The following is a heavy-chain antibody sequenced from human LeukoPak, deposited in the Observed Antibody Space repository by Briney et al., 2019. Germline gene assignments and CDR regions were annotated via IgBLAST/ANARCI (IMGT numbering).Heavy chain of an antibody. J-gene: IGHJ4*02. V-gene: IGHV3-23*01. CDR3: AKAPVTSCRGAFCYPFDY. CDR1: GFTFSSYA. D-gene: IGHD2-15*01. Sequence: GGTLRLSCAASGFTFSSYAMSWVRQAPGKGLEWVSAMSSSDDGRYYAASVRGRFTISRDTSRSTLYLQMNSLRAEDAAVYYCAKAPVTSCRGAFCYPFDYWGQGTLVTVSS. CDR2: MSSSDDGR.